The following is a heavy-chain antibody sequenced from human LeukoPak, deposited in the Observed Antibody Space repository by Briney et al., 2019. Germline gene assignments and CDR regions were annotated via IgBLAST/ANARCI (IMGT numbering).Heavy chain of an antibody. D-gene: IGHD3-22*01. CDR3: ARHQTRSGYRYYYYYGMDV. V-gene: IGHV4-59*08. J-gene: IGHJ6*02. CDR1: GGSISSYY. Sequence: SETLFLTCTVSGGSISSYYWSWIRQPPGKGLEWIGYIYYSGSTNYNPSLKSRVTISVDTSKNQFSLKLSSVTAADTAVYYCARHQTRSGYRYYYYYGMDVWGQGTTVTVSS. CDR2: IYYSGST.